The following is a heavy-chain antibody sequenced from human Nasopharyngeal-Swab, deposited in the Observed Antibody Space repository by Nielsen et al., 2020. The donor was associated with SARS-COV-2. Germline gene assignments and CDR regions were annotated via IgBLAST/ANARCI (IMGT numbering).Heavy chain of an antibody. Sequence: VRQAPGKGLEWVSAISGSGGSTYYADSVKGRFTISRDNSKNTPYLQMNSLRAEDTAVYYCAKTLDQYSSSWYRFYWGQGTLVTVSS. CDR2: ISGSGGST. J-gene: IGHJ4*02. CDR3: AKTLDQYSSSWYRFY. V-gene: IGHV3-23*01. D-gene: IGHD6-13*01.